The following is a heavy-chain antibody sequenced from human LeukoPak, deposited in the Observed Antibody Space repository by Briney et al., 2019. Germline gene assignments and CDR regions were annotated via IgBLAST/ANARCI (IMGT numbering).Heavy chain of an antibody. J-gene: IGHJ4*02. CDR3: AKDTPTTGYHLDS. CDR1: GFTFRSYG. V-gene: IGHV3-23*01. CDR2: ISGSGSST. Sequence: GGALRLSCAASGFTFRSYGMNWVRQAPGKGLEWVSAISGSGSSTYYADSVKGRFTISRDNSENTLYLQINSLRVEDTAVYYCAKDTPTTGYHLDSWGQGTLVTVSS. D-gene: IGHD1-1*01.